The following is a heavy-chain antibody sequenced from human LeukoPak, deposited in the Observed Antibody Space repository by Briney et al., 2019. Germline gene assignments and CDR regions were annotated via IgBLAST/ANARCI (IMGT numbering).Heavy chain of an antibody. CDR2: IYPGDSDT. CDR1: GYTFTNYW. D-gene: IGHD2-8*01. CDR3: ARHKGQYCTNGVCHADY. Sequence: GESLKISCTGSGYTFTNYWIVWVRQMPGKGLEWMGIIYPGDSDTRYSPSFQGQVTISADKFISTAYLQWSSLKASDTAMYYCARHKGQYCTNGVCHADYWGQGTLVTVSS. V-gene: IGHV5-51*01. J-gene: IGHJ4*02.